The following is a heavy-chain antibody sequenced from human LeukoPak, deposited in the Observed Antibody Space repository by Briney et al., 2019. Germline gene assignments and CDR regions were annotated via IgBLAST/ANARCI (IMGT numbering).Heavy chain of an antibody. V-gene: IGHV3-30*04. CDR2: ISYDGSDK. Sequence: GGSLRLSCAASGFTFSSYAMHWVRQAPGKGLEWVAIISYDGSDKHYADSVKGRFTISRDNSKNTLYLQMNSLRVEDTTVYYCARGGRAKYYSEYWGQGTLVTVSS. J-gene: IGHJ4*02. D-gene: IGHD3-16*01. CDR3: ARGGRAKYYSEY. CDR1: GFTFSSYA.